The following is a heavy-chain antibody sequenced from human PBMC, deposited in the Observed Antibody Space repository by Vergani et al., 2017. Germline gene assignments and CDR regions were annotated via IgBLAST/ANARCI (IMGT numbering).Heavy chain of an antibody. CDR2: INPSGGST. CDR1: GYTFTSYY. CDR3: TRHWAVVAANNWFDP. J-gene: IGHJ5*02. V-gene: IGHV1-46*01. Sequence: QVQLVQSGAEVKKPGASVKVSCKASGYTFTSYYMHWVRQAPGQGLEWMGIINPSGGSTSYAQKFQGRVTMTRDTSKSQFSLKLSSVTAADTAVYYCTRHWAVVAANNWFDPWGQGTLVTVSS. D-gene: IGHD2-15*01.